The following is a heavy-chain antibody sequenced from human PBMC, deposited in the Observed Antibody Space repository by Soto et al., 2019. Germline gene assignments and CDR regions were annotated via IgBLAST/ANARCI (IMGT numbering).Heavy chain of an antibody. CDR3: SQWEIRVLESDYFYY. CDR2: ISGSGGST. D-gene: IGHD1-26*01. CDR1: GFTFSSYA. V-gene: IGHV3-23*01. J-gene: IGHJ4*02. Sequence: GGSLRLSCAASGFTFSSYAMSWVRQAPGKGLEWVSAISGSGGSTYYADSVKGRFTISRDNSKNTLYLQMNSLRAEDPAVYYLSQWEIRVLESDYFYYWGQGTLVTVSS.